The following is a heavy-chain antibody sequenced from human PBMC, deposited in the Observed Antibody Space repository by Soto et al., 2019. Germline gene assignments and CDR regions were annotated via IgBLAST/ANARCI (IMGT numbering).Heavy chain of an antibody. Sequence: GGSLRLSCAASGFMLSTYSMSWVRQAPGKGLEWVSHITGSGGITYYADSVKGRFTISRDTSSNTLYLQMNSLRAEDTALYYCAKCLQIHWNYDAYHVWGQGTMVTVSS. CDR3: AKCLQIHWNYDAYHV. CDR2: ITGSGGIT. V-gene: IGHV3-23*01. J-gene: IGHJ3*01. D-gene: IGHD1-7*01. CDR1: GFMLSTYS.